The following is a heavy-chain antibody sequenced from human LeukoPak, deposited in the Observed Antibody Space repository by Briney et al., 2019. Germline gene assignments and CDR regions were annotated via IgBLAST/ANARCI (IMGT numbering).Heavy chain of an antibody. CDR1: RFTFSSYG. J-gene: IGHJ4*02. V-gene: IGHV3-30*02. Sequence: AGGSLRLSCVASRFTFSSYGMHWVRQAPGKGLEWVAFIRYDGTNKYYVDSVKGRFTMSRDNSKNTLYLQMNSLRAEDTAVYYCAKDLLAGHYYDSSGYYLSFHFWGQGTLVTVSS. D-gene: IGHD3-22*01. CDR3: AKDLLAGHYYDSSGYYLSFHF. CDR2: IRYDGTNK.